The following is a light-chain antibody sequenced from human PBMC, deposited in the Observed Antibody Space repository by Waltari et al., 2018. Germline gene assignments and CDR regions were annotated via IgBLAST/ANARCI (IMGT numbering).Light chain of an antibody. CDR3: SSYAGNNIYV. Sequence: QSALTQPPSASGSPGQSVTISCAGTSSDVGRFTYVSWFQHHPAKAPKLIIYEVNKRPSGVPDRFSGSKSGDTASLPVSGLQAEDEADYYCSSYAGNNIYVFGTATKVTVL. CDR2: EVN. V-gene: IGLV2-8*01. CDR1: SSDVGRFTY. J-gene: IGLJ1*01.